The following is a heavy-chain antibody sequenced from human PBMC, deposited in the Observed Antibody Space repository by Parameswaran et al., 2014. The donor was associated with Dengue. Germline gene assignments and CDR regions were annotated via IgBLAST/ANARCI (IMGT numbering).Heavy chain of an antibody. J-gene: IGHJ4*02. V-gene: IGHV3-23*01. D-gene: IGHD6-19*01. CDR3: AKGDILLESSGWYDVGYFDY. CDR2: ISGSGGST. Sequence: VRQMPGKGPEWVSAISGSGGSTYYADSVKGRFTISRDNSKNTLYLQMNSLRAEDTAVYYCAKGDILLESSGWYDVGYFDYWGQGTLVTVSS.